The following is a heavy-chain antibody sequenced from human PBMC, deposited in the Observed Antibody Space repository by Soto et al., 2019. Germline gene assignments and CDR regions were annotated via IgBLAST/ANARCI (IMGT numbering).Heavy chain of an antibody. D-gene: IGHD3-9*01. CDR1: GGSISSSSYY. Sequence: SETLSLTCTVSGGSISSSSYYWGWIRQPTGKGLEWIGSIYYSGSTYYNPSLKSRVTISVDTSKNQFSLKLSSVTAADTAVYYCAMASYDILTGYYYYGMDVWGQGTTVT. J-gene: IGHJ6*02. V-gene: IGHV4-39*01. CDR2: IYYSGST. CDR3: AMASYDILTGYYYYGMDV.